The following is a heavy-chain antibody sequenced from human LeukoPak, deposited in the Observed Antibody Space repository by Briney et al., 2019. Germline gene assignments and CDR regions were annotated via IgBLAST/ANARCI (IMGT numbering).Heavy chain of an antibody. J-gene: IGHJ6*03. Sequence: ASVKVSCKASGYTFTGYYMHWVRQAPGQGLEWMGWINPNSGGTNYAQKFQGRVTMTRDTSISTAYMELSRLKSDDTAVYYCARDQKLLGDIYYYYMDVWGKGTTVTVSS. CDR2: INPNSGGT. CDR1: GYTFTGYY. CDR3: ARDQKLLGDIYYYYMDV. D-gene: IGHD2-15*01. V-gene: IGHV1-2*02.